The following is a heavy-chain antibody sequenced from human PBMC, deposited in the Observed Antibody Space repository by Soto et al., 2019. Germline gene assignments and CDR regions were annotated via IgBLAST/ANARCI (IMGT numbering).Heavy chain of an antibody. V-gene: IGHV3-30*02. Sequence: GGSLRLSCGASGFTFSSHGMHWVRQAPGKGLEWVAVIRYDGSNKYYADSVKGRFTISRDNSKNTLYLQMNSLRAEDTAVYYCVKRSGQSNGWGAFDIWGQGAMVTVSS. CDR1: GFTFSSHG. CDR3: VKRSGQSNGWGAFDI. CDR2: IRYDGSNK. J-gene: IGHJ3*02. D-gene: IGHD6-19*01.